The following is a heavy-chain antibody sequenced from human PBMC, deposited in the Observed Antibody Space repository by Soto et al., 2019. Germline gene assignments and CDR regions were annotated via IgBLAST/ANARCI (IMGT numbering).Heavy chain of an antibody. J-gene: IGHJ4*02. CDR2: IFSSGST. Sequence: SETLSLTCTVSGGSISNYYWSWIRQPPGKGLQWIGYIFSSGSTDYNPSLKSRVTISVNTSKNQFSLNLNSVTAADTAVYYCARQRRDFDYWGQGSLVTVSS. V-gene: IGHV4-59*08. CDR1: GGSISNYY. CDR3: ARQRRDFDY.